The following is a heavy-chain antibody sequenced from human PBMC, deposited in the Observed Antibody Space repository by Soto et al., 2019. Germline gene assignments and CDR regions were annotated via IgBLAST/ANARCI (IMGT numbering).Heavy chain of an antibody. J-gene: IGHJ4*02. CDR2: IYHSGST. CDR3: ARVGRGGGGDY. V-gene: IGHV4-4*02. Sequence: QVQLQESGPGLVKPSGTLSLTCAVSGGSISSSNWWSWVRQPPGKGLEWIGEIYHSGSTNYNPSLKGRVPITVDKAKNPFPLERGSGAAADTAVFYWARVGRGGGGDYWGQGTLVTVSS. CDR1: GGSISSSNW. D-gene: IGHD1-26*01.